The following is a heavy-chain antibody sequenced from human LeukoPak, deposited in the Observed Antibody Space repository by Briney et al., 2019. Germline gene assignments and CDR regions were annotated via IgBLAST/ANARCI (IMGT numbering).Heavy chain of an antibody. D-gene: IGHD2-21*02. CDR2: ISPNSGGT. CDR1: GYTFTGYY. Sequence: ASVKVSCKTSGYTFTGYYMHWVRQAPGQGLEWMGWISPNSGGTNYAQKFQGRVTMTSDTSINTAYMELSRLRSDDTAVYYCARGKTTVYCGGDCYAFDYWGQGSLVTVSS. CDR3: ARGKTTVYCGGDCYAFDY. J-gene: IGHJ4*02. V-gene: IGHV1-2*02.